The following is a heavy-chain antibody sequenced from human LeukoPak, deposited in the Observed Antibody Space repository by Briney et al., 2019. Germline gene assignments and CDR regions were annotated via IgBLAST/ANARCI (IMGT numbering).Heavy chain of an antibody. D-gene: IGHD3-3*01. CDR1: GYTFTGYY. CDR3: ARQDYDFWSGYNRFDY. CDR2: INTNSGGT. V-gene: IGHV1-2*02. J-gene: IGHJ4*02. Sequence: ASVKVSCKASGYTFTGYYMHWVRQAPGQGLEWMGWINTNSGGTNYAQKFQGRVTMTRDTSISTAYMELSRLRSDDTAVYYCARQDYDFWSGYNRFDYWGQGTLVTVSS.